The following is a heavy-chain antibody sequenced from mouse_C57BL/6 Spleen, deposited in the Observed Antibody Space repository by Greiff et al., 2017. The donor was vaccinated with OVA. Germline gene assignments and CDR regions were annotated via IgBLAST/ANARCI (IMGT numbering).Heavy chain of an antibody. D-gene: IGHD2-5*01. CDR1: GFNIKDYS. V-gene: IGHV14-2*01. CDR3: ASRSYSNYGYFDV. J-gene: IGHJ1*03. Sequence: DVQLQESGAELVKPGASVKLSCTASGFNIKDYSMHWVKQRTEQGLEWIGRIDPEDGETKYAPKFQGKVTIPADTSSNTAYLQLSSLTSENTVDYYCASRSYSNYGYFDVWGTGTTVTVSS. CDR2: IDPEDGET.